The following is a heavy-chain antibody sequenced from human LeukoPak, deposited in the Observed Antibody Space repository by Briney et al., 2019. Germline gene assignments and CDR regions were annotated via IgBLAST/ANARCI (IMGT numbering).Heavy chain of an antibody. J-gene: IGHJ4*02. CDR1: GYTFTGYY. D-gene: IGHD3-10*01. Sequence: GASVKVSCKASGYTFTGYYMHWVRQAPGQGLEWMGRINPNSGGTNYAQKFQSRVTMTRDTSISTAYQELSRLRSDDTAVYYCARSLLLWFGEDWGQGTLVTVSS. CDR2: INPNSGGT. CDR3: ARSLLLWFGED. V-gene: IGHV1-2*06.